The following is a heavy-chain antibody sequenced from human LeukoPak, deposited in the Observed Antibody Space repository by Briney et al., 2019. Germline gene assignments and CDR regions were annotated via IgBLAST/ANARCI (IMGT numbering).Heavy chain of an antibody. Sequence: PSETLSLTCTVSGYSISSGYYWGWIRQPPGKGLEWIGSIYHSGSTYYNPSLKSRVTISVDTSKNQFSLKLSSVTAADTAVYYCASSNQNTYYYDSSGYNFDYWGQGTLVTVSS. CDR2: IYHSGST. D-gene: IGHD3-22*01. CDR1: GYSISSGYY. J-gene: IGHJ4*02. V-gene: IGHV4-38-2*02. CDR3: ASSNQNTYYYDSSGYNFDY.